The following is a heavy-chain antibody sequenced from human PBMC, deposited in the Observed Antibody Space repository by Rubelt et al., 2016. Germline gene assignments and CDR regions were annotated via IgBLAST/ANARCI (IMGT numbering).Heavy chain of an antibody. Sequence: QVQLVQSGAEVKKPGSSVKVSCKASGGTFSSYAISWVRQAPGQGLEWMGWIKPNSGATRYAEKVQGRVTMTRETSISASYMELSRLRSEDTAEYYCARDGGYSYGAIDYWGQGTLVTVSS. CDR1: GGTFSSYA. D-gene: IGHD5-18*01. CDR2: IKPNSGAT. V-gene: IGHV1-2*02. J-gene: IGHJ4*02. CDR3: ARDGGYSYGAIDY.